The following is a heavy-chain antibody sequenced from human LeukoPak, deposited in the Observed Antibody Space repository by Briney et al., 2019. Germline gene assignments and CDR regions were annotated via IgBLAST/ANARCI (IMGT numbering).Heavy chain of an antibody. D-gene: IGHD2/OR15-2a*01. Sequence: SETLSLTCTVSGGSISSYYWNWIRQPPGKGLEWIGYIYYSGSTNYNPSLKSRVTISVDTSKNQFSLKLSSVTAADTAVYYCAPFLRGYFDYWGQGTLVTVSS. CDR1: GGSISSYY. CDR2: IYYSGST. J-gene: IGHJ4*02. CDR3: APFLRGYFDY. V-gene: IGHV4-59*01.